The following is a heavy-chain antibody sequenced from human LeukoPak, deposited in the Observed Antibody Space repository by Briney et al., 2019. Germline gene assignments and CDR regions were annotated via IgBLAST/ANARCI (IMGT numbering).Heavy chain of an antibody. CDR2: IWYDGSNK. Sequence: GGSLRLSCAASGFTFTRHGMHWVRQAPGKRLEWVAVIWYDGSNKYYADPVKGRFTISRDNSKNTLYLQMNSLRAEDTAVYYCARDLATVVSWFDPWGQGTLVTVSS. V-gene: IGHV3-33*01. D-gene: IGHD4-23*01. J-gene: IGHJ5*02. CDR1: GFTFTRHG. CDR3: ARDLATVVSWFDP.